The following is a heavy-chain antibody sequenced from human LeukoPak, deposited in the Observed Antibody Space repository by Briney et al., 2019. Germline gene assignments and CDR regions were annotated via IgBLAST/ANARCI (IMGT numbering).Heavy chain of an antibody. V-gene: IGHV7-4-1*02. CDR1: GYTFTTYA. Sequence: ASVKVSCKASGYTFTTYAMNWVRQAPGQGLEWMGWINTNTGNPTYAQGFTGRFVFSLDTSVSTAYLQISSLKAGDTAVYYCARDCSSTSCYLFGYWGQGTLVTVSS. CDR2: INTNTGNP. D-gene: IGHD2-2*01. J-gene: IGHJ4*02. CDR3: ARDCSSTSCYLFGY.